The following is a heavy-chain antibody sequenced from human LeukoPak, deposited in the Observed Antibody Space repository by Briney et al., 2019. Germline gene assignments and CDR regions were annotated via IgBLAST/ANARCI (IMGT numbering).Heavy chain of an antibody. J-gene: IGHJ4*02. D-gene: IGHD6-13*01. CDR2: ISSNGGST. CDR3: ARQATRIAAAGTSIDY. CDR1: GFTFSSYA. V-gene: IGHV3-64*01. Sequence: GGSLRLSCAASGFTFSSYAMHWVRQAPGKGLEYVSAISSNGGSTYYANSVKGRFTISRDNSKNTLYLQMGSLRAEDMAVYYCARQATRIAAAGTSIDYWGQGTLVAVSS.